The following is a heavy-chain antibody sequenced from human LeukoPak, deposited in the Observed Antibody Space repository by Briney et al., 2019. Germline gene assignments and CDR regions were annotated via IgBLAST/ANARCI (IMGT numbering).Heavy chain of an antibody. CDR1: GGTFSSYA. Sequence: SVKVSCKASGGTFSSYAISWVRQAPGQGLEWMGGIIPIFGTANYAQKFQGRVTITADESTSTAYMELSSLRSEDTAVYYCARGSTYYESSGQVPFDYWGQGTLVTVSS. J-gene: IGHJ4*02. V-gene: IGHV1-69*13. CDR2: IIPIFGTA. CDR3: ARGSTYYESSGQVPFDY. D-gene: IGHD3-22*01.